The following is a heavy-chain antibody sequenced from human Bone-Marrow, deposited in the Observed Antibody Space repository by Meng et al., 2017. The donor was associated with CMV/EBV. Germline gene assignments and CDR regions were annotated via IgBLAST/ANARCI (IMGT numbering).Heavy chain of an antibody. CDR2: INPNSGGT. J-gene: IGHJ6*02. CDR1: GYNFNAYY. Sequence: ASVKVSCKASGYNFNAYYIYWVRQAPGQGLEWMGWINPNSGGTNYAQKFQGRVTMTRDTSISTAYMELSRLRSDDTAVYYCARDMVPYYYYGMDVWGQGTTVTVSS. CDR3: ARDMVPYYYYGMDV. V-gene: IGHV1-2*02. D-gene: IGHD6-13*01.